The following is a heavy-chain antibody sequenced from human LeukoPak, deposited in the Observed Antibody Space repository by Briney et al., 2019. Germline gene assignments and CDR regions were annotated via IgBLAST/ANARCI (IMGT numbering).Heavy chain of an antibody. V-gene: IGHV1-18*04. D-gene: IGHD6-19*01. Sequence: ASVKVSCKASGYTFTGYYMHWVRQAPGQGLEWMGWISAYNGNTNYAQKLQGRVTMTTDTSTSTAYMELRSLRSDDTAVYYCARRAVAGTDWYFDLWGRGTLVTVSS. CDR2: ISAYNGNT. CDR1: GYTFTGYY. CDR3: ARRAVAGTDWYFDL. J-gene: IGHJ2*01.